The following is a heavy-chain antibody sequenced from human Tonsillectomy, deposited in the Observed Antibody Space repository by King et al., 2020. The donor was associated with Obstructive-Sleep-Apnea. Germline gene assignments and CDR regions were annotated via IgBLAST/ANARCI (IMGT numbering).Heavy chain of an antibody. CDR1: GFTFSSYW. V-gene: IGHV3-7*01. CDR2: INQDGSVK. Sequence: VQRVESGGGLVQPGGSLRLSFAASGFTFSSYWVNWVHPAPGKGLVLVANINQDGSVKYYVDSVTGRFTISRDNAKNSLYLQMNSLRAEETAVYYCARGDGASYSYGPHYFDYWGQGTLVTVSS. CDR3: ARGDGASYSYGPHYFDY. J-gene: IGHJ4*02. D-gene: IGHD5-18*01.